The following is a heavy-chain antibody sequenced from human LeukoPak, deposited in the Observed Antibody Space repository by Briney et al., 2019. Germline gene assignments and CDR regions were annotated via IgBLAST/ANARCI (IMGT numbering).Heavy chain of an antibody. CDR3: TRYESCRCDP. Sequence: GGSLTLSCAGSGLTFSRYGMHWARQSPGKGVEWVTGIAYDGSRKHYADSGKGRFTTSRDNSRNTMDLKMNSLGVEDTAVYHCTRYESCRCDPWGEGTLVTVSS. CDR1: GLTFSRYG. V-gene: IGHV3-30*03. J-gene: IGHJ5*02. D-gene: IGHD3-3*01. CDR2: IAYDGSRK.